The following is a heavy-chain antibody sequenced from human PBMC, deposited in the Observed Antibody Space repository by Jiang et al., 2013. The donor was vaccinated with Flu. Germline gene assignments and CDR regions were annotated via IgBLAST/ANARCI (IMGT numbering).Heavy chain of an antibody. CDR1: GYTFTSYG. V-gene: IGHV1-18*01. D-gene: IGHD3-9*01. Sequence: SGAEVKKPGASVKVSCKASGYTFTSYGISWVRQAPGQGLEWMGWISAYNGNTNYAQKLQGRVTMTTDTSTSTAYMELRSLRSDDTAVYYCARLGWYYDILTGYYGMDVWGKGTTVTVSS. CDR3: ARLGWYYDILTGYYGMDV. CDR2: ISAYNGNT. J-gene: IGHJ6*04.